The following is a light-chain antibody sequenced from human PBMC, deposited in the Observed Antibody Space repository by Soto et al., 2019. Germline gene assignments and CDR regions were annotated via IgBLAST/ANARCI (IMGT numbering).Light chain of an antibody. V-gene: IGLV3-21*02. CDR3: QVWDSDSEHYV. Sequence: SYELTQPSSLSVAPGQTARIPCGGDNIGTKSVHWYRQRPGRAPVLVVYDDASRPSGTPDRVSGSNSGNTATLTISRVEAGDEADYYCQVWDSDSEHYVFGGGTKVTVL. CDR1: NIGTKS. J-gene: IGLJ1*01. CDR2: DDA.